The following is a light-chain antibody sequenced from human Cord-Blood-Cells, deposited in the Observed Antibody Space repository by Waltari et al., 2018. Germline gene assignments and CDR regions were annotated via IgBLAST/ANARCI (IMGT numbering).Light chain of an antibody. CDR1: SSDDGGYNY. J-gene: IGLJ1*01. CDR3: SSYAGSNNYV. CDR2: EVS. Sequence: QSALTQPPSASGSPGQSVTISCPGTSSDDGGYNYVSWYQQHPGKAPKLMIYEVSKRPSGVPDRFSGSKSGNTASLTVSGLQAEDEADYYCSSYAGSNNYVFGTGTKVIVL. V-gene: IGLV2-8*01.